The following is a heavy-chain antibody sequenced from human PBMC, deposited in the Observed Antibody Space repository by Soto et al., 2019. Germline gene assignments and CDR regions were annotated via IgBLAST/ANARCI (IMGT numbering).Heavy chain of an antibody. D-gene: IGHD3-22*01. CDR3: AKDSDYYDSSGPFDY. V-gene: IGHV3-30*18. CDR2: ISYDGSNK. CDR1: GFTFSRYA. Sequence: GGSLRLSCAASGFTFSRYAMSWVRQAPGKGLEWVAVISYDGSNKYYADSVKGRFTISRDNSKNTLYLQMNSLRAEGTAVYYCAKDSDYYDSSGPFDYWGQGTLVTVSS. J-gene: IGHJ4*02.